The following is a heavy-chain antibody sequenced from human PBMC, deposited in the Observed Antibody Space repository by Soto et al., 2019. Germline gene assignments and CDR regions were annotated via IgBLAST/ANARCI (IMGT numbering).Heavy chain of an antibody. CDR2: IYSGGST. J-gene: IGHJ2*01. D-gene: IGHD6-13*01. Sequence: GGSLRLSCAASGFTVSSNYMSWVRQAPGKGLEWVSVIYSGGSTYYADSVKGRFTISRDNSKNTLYLQMNSLRAEDTAVYYCARKGYSSSWSDWYFDLWGRGTLVTVSS. CDR3: ARKGYSSSWSDWYFDL. CDR1: GFTVSSNY. V-gene: IGHV3-53*01.